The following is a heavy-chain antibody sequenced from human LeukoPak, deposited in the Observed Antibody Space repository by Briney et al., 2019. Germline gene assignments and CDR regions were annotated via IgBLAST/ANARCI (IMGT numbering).Heavy chain of an antibody. CDR3: ARAYFFCSGSYYAFDV. CDR1: GGSIRSGDYY. Sequence: SETLSLTCTVSGGSIRSGDYYWSWIRQPPGKGLECIGYIYYSGNAYYNPSLKSRFTISVDTSENQFSLKLNSVTAADTAVYYCARAYFFCSGSYYAFDVWGQGTVVTVSS. J-gene: IGHJ3*01. V-gene: IGHV4-30-4*01. D-gene: IGHD3-10*02. CDR2: IYYSGNA.